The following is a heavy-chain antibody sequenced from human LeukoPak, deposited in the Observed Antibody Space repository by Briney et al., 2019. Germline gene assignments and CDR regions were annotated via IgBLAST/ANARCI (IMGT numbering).Heavy chain of an antibody. CDR1: GFTFSSYW. CDR2: INQDGGER. J-gene: IGHJ4*02. V-gene: IGHV3-7*03. D-gene: IGHD7-27*01. Sequence: GGSLRLPCAASGFTFSSYWMSWVRQAPGKGLEWVANINQDGGERYYVDSMKGRFTIFRDNPKKSLFLQINGLTDQDTAVYYCARAYWGSVDYWGQGTLVTVSS. CDR3: ARAYWGSVDY.